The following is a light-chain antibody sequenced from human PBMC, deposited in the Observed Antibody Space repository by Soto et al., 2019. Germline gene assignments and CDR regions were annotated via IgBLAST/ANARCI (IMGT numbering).Light chain of an antibody. CDR1: SSNIGNNY. Sequence: QSVLTQPPSLSAAPEQTVTISCSGGSSNIGNNYVSWYQQVAGTTPKLLIFDNNKRPSGIPDRFSGSKSGTSATLGIAGLQTGDAADYYCATWDSSLSAWLFGGGTQLTVL. CDR2: DNN. V-gene: IGLV1-51*01. J-gene: IGLJ7*01. CDR3: ATWDSSLSAWL.